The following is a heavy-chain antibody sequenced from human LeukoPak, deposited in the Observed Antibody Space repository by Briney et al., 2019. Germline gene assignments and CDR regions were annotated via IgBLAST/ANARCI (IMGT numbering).Heavy chain of an antibody. V-gene: IGHV3-15*01. J-gene: IGHJ4*02. CDR1: GFTFSNAW. Sequence: PGGSLRLSCAASGFTFSNAWMSWVRQAPGKGLEWVGRIKSKTNGGTTDYAAPVKGRFTISRDDSKNTLYLQMNGLKTEDTAVYYCTTYSSSWEFDYWGQGTLVTVSS. CDR2: IKSKTNGGTT. D-gene: IGHD6-13*01. CDR3: TTYSSSWEFDY.